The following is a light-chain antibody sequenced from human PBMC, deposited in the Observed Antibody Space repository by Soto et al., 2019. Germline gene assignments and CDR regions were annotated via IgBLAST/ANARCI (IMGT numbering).Light chain of an antibody. V-gene: IGLV2-14*03. CDR3: SSYTTSSTYV. Sequence: QSALTQPAPVSGSPGQSITISCTGTSSDVGGHNYVSWYQQHPGKAPKLMIYDVSNRPSGVSNRFSGFKSGNTASLTISGLHAEDEADYYCSSYTTSSTYVFGTGTKVTVL. CDR1: SSDVGGHNY. CDR2: DVS. J-gene: IGLJ1*01.